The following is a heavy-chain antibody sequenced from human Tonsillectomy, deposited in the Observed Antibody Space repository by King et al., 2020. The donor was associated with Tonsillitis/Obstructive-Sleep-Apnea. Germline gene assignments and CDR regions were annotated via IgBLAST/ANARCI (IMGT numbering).Heavy chain of an antibody. V-gene: IGHV3-53*01. J-gene: IGHJ4*02. D-gene: IGHD3-16*01. Sequence: VQLVESGGGLIQPGGSLRLSCAASGFTVSDKNMSWVRQASGKGLEWVSIFYAGGNPYYADSVKGRVTISRDNSKNTLFLQMNSLKAEDSAVYYCARGWGIMWGQGTLVTVSS. CDR2: FYAGGNP. CDR1: GFTVSDKN. CDR3: ARGWGIM.